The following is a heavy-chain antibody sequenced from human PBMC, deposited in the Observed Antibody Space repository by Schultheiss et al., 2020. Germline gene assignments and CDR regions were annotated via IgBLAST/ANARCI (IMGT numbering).Heavy chain of an antibody. D-gene: IGHD3-16*01. CDR1: GGSINSGGYY. V-gene: IGHV4-31*03. J-gene: IGHJ4*02. CDR3: AKVWVAILNQKPVYYFDY. CDR2: IYYSGST. Sequence: SQTLSLTCTVSGGSINSGGYYWSWIRQHPGKGLEWIGYIYYSGSTYYNPSLKSRVTISVDTSKNQFSLKLSSVTAEDTAVYYCAKVWVAILNQKPVYYFDYWGQGTLVTVSS.